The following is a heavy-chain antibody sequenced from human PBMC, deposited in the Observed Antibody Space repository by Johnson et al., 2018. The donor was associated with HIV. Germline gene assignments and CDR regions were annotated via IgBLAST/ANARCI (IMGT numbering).Heavy chain of an antibody. Sequence: VQLVESGGGLVKPGGSLRLSCAASGFTFTTAWMNWVRQAPGKGLEWVAFIRYDGSNKYYADSVKGRFTSSRDNSKNTLYLQMKSLRAEDTAVYYCANLVADYDSSGEQPNDAFDIWGQGTMVTVSS. J-gene: IGHJ3*02. CDR2: IRYDGSNK. CDR1: GFTFTTAW. V-gene: IGHV3-30*02. CDR3: ANLVADYDSSGEQPNDAFDI. D-gene: IGHD3-22*01.